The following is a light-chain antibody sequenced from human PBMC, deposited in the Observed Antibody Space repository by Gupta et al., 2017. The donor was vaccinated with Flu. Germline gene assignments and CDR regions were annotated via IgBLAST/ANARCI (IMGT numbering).Light chain of an antibody. CDR2: AAS. V-gene: IGKV1-8*01. J-gene: IGKJ4*01. CDR3: QQDDSYPPT. Sequence: PSSFSASTGDRVTITCRASQGISSYLAWYQQKPGKAPKLLIYAASTLQSGVPSRFSGSGSGTDFTLTISCLQSEDFATYYCQQDDSYPPTFGGGTKVEIK. CDR1: QGISSY.